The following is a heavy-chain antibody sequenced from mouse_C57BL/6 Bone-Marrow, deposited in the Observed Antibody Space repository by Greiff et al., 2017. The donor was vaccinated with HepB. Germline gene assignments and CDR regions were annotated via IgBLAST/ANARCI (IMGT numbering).Heavy chain of an antibody. Sequence: EVHLVESGGGLVQPGGSRKLSCAVSGFTLSSFGIHWVRQAPEKGLEWVAYISSGSTTSYYADTVKGRFTISKDNPRNTLFLQMTSLRSEDTAMYYCAKYGNYVGYAMDYWGQGTSVTVSS. J-gene: IGHJ4*01. D-gene: IGHD2-10*02. V-gene: IGHV5-17*02. CDR1: GFTLSSFG. CDR3: AKYGNYVGYAMDY. CDR2: ISSGSTTS.